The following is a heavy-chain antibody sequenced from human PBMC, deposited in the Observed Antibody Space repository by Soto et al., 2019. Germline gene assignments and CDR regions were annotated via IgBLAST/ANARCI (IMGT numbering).Heavy chain of an antibody. D-gene: IGHD2-8*01. CDR1: GGSISGVVHS. J-gene: IGHJ2*01. CDR3: AREIMPLSNDWYFDL. CDR2: IFDSGST. V-gene: IGHV4-30-4*01. Sequence: QVQLQESGPGLVKPSETLSLTCTFSGGSISGVVHSWSWIRQPPGKSLEWIGHIFDSGSTYYNPSLKSRLTISVDTSKNQFSLRLSSVTAADTAVYYCAREIMPLSNDWYFDLWGRGTMVTVSS.